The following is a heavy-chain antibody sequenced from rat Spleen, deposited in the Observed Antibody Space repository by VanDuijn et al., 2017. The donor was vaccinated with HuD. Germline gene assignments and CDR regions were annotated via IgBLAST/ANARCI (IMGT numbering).Heavy chain of an antibody. V-gene: IGHV5-31*01. Sequence: EVQLVESGGGLVQPGRSLKLSCVASGFTFHNYWMTWIRQAPGKGLEWISSITTTGGSTYYSGSVKGRFTISRDNAKSTLYLQMSSLRSEDTATYYCTRKYTTVYYWYFDFWGPGTMVTVSS. CDR3: TRKYTTVYYWYFDF. CDR1: GFTFHNYW. J-gene: IGHJ1*01. D-gene: IGHD1-6*01. CDR2: ITTTGGST.